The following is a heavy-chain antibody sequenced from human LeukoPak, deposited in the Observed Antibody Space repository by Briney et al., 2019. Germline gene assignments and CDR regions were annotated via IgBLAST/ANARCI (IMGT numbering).Heavy chain of an antibody. Sequence: PSETLSLTCAVYGGSFSGYYWSWIRQPPGKGLEWIGEINHSGSTNDNPSLKSRVTISVDTSKNQFSLKLSSVTAADTAVYYCARHRRYYYGSGSDYWGQGTLVTVSS. CDR3: ARHRRYYYGSGSDY. CDR1: GGSFSGYY. V-gene: IGHV4-34*01. CDR2: INHSGST. J-gene: IGHJ4*02. D-gene: IGHD3-10*01.